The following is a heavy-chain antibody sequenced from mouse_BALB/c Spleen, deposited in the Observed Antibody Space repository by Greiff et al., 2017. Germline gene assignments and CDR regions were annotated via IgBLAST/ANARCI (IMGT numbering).Heavy chain of an antibody. D-gene: IGHD2-1*01. CDR1: GFTFSSFG. J-gene: IGHJ3*01. Sequence: EVKVVESGGGLVQPGGSRKLSCAASGFTFSSFGMHWVRQAPEKGLEWVAYISSGSSTIYYADTVKGRFTISRDNPKNTLFLQMTGLRSEDTAMYYCARDGNYAYWGQGTLVTVSA. CDR2: ISSGSSTI. CDR3: ARDGNYAY. V-gene: IGHV5-17*02.